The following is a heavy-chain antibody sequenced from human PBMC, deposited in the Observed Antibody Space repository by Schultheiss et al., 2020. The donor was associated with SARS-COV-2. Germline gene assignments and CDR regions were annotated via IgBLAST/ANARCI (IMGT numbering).Heavy chain of an antibody. V-gene: IGHV3-23*01. CDR1: GFTFSSFA. CDR3: ARDRGYDFWSGWPQEPYYYGMDV. D-gene: IGHD3-3*01. CDR2: ISGSGGST. Sequence: GGSLRLSCSASGFTFSSFAMNWVRQAPGKGLEWVSAISGSGGSTYYADSVKGRFTISRDNSKNTLYLQMNSLRAEDTAVYYCARDRGYDFWSGWPQEPYYYGMDVWGQGTTVTVSS. J-gene: IGHJ6*02.